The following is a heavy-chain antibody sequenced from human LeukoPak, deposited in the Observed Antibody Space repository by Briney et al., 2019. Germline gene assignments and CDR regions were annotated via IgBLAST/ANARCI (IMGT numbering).Heavy chain of an antibody. Sequence: GGSLRLSCTASGFSFNNYNMNWVRQAPGKGLEWVSAISGSGGSTYYADSVKGRFTISRDNSKNTLYLQMNSLRAEDTAVYYCAKVGKGYSSGWYDYWGQGTLVTVSS. V-gene: IGHV3-23*01. D-gene: IGHD6-19*01. CDR2: ISGSGGST. CDR1: GFSFNNYN. J-gene: IGHJ4*02. CDR3: AKVGKGYSSGWYDY.